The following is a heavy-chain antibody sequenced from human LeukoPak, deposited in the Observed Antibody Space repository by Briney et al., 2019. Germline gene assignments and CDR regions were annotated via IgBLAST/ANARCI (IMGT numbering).Heavy chain of an antibody. CDR1: GFTFSSHE. J-gene: IGHJ5*02. Sequence: PGGSLGLSCAASGFTFSSHEMNWVRQPPGKALEWVSYISSGGSTIYYADSVKGRFTVSRDNAKNSLYLQMNSLRAEDTALYYCARDVWFDPWGQGTLVTVSS. CDR2: ISSGGSTI. CDR3: ARDVWFDP. V-gene: IGHV3-48*03.